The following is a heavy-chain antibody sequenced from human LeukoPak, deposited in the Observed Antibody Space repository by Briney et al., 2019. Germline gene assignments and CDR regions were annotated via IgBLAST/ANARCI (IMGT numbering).Heavy chain of an antibody. CDR1: GYTFTSYY. CDR3: ARDGETTVVTPRWYFDL. J-gene: IGHJ2*01. Sequence: ASVKVSCKASGYTFTSYYMHWVRQAPGQGLEWMGIINPSGGSTSYAQKFQGRVTMTRDTSTSTVYMELSSLRSEDTAVYYCARDGETTVVTPRWYFDLWGRGTLVTVSS. CDR2: INPSGGST. D-gene: IGHD4-23*01. V-gene: IGHV1-46*01.